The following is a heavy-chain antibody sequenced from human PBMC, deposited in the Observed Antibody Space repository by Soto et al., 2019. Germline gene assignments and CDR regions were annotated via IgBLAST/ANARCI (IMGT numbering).Heavy chain of an antibody. CDR2: ISSNGGST. CDR1: GFTFSSYT. CDR3: ARTLQQQVVNGPLDY. Sequence: EVQLVESGGGLVQPGGSLRLSCAASGFTFSSYTMHWVRQAPGKGLEYVSAISSNGGSTYHANSVKGRFIISRDNSKDTLYFQMGSLRAEDTAVYYCARTLQQQVVNGPLDYWGQGTLVTVSA. D-gene: IGHD6-13*01. J-gene: IGHJ4*02. V-gene: IGHV3-64*01.